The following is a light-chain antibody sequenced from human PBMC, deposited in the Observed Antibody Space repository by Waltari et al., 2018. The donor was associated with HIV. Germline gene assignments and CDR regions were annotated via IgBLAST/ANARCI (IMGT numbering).Light chain of an antibody. V-gene: IGLV1-40*01. CDR3: QSFDSSLTTSGVI. CDR1: RSNIGEGYD. Sequence: QSVLTQPPSVSGAPGQRVTISCTGSRSNIGEGYDVHWYQKRPGTAPKLLIYANINRPSGVPDRFSGSKSGSSASLAITGLQAEDEAHYYCQSFDSSLTTSGVIFGGGTKLTVL. CDR2: ANI. J-gene: IGLJ2*01.